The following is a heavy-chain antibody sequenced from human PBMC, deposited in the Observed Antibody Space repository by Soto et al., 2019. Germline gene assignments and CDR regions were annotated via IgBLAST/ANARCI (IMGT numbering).Heavy chain of an antibody. D-gene: IGHD3-22*01. CDR2: IYHSGST. CDR1: GGSISSGGYS. V-gene: IGHV4-30-2*06. CDR3: ARGGSSSGYPFPFGI. Sequence: QLQLQESGSGLVKPSQTLSLTCAVSGGSISSGGYSWSWIRQSPGKGLEWIGYIYHSGSTYYNPSLKSRVTISVDRSKNQFSLKLSSVTAADTAVYYCARGGSSSGYPFPFGIWGQGTMVTVSS. J-gene: IGHJ3*02.